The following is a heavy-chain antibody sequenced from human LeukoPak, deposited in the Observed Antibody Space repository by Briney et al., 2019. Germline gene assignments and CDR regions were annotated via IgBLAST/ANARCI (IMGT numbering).Heavy chain of an antibody. CDR1: GFTFSTYW. J-gene: IGHJ4*02. CDR3: ARRGTSSSWAHFDY. Sequence: GGSLRLSCAASGFTFSTYWMTWVRQAPGKGLEWVANIKQDGSGKYYVDSVKGRFTISRDNAKNSLYLQMNSLGAEDTAVYYCARRGTSSSWAHFDYWGQGTLVTVSS. V-gene: IGHV3-7*05. D-gene: IGHD6-13*01. CDR2: IKQDGSGK.